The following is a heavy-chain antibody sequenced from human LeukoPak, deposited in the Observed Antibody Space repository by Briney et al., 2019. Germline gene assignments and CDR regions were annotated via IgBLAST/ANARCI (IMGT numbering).Heavy chain of an antibody. J-gene: IGHJ4*02. CDR1: GYTFTSYG. Sequence: GASVKVSCKASGYTFTSYGISWVRQAPGQGLEWMGWISAYNGNTNYAQKLQGRVTMTTDTSTSTAYMELRSLRSDDTAVYYCARTYAWGGNTFDSDYWGQGTLVTVSS. CDR3: ARTYAWGGNTFDSDY. D-gene: IGHD4-23*01. V-gene: IGHV1-18*01. CDR2: ISAYNGNT.